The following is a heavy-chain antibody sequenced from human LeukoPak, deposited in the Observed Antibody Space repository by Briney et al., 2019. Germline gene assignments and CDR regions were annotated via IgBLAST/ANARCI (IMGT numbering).Heavy chain of an antibody. D-gene: IGHD7-27*01. V-gene: IGHV4-38-2*02. CDR2: IYHSGST. CDR3: ARDPLTGPVSDAFDI. J-gene: IGHJ3*02. CDR1: GYSISSGYY. Sequence: PSETLSLTCAVSGYSISSGYYWGWIRQPPGKGLEWIGSIYHSGSTYYNPSLKSRVTISVDTSKNQFSLKLSSVTAADTAVYYCARDPLTGPVSDAFDIWGQGTMVTVSS.